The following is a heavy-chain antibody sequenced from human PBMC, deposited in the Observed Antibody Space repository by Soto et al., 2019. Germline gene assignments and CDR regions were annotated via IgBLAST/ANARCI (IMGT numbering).Heavy chain of an antibody. CDR1: GGSISSNGYY. D-gene: IGHD2-2*01. J-gene: IGHJ3*02. CDR3: ARLTIKDIVVPPAANNDFDI. Sequence: PSDTLSLTCTVSGGSISSNGYYWGWICQPPGKGLEWIASIYYSGSTYYNPSLRTRVTIFVDTTKNQFSLDVSSVTAADTAIYYCARLTIKDIVVPPAANNDFDIWGQGKMVNV. V-gene: IGHV4-39*01. CDR2: IYYSGST.